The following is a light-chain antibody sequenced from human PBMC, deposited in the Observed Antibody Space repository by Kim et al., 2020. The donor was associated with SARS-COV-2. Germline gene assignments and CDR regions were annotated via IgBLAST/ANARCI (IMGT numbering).Light chain of an antibody. CDR2: EVS. CDR1: SSDVGGYNY. V-gene: IGLV2-8*01. Sequence: PGPSLTISCTGTSSDVGGYNYVSWYQQHPGKAPKLMIYEVSKRPSGVPDRFSGSKSGNTASLTVSGLQAEDEADYYCSSYAGSTVVFGGGTQLTVL. J-gene: IGLJ2*01. CDR3: SSYAGSTVV.